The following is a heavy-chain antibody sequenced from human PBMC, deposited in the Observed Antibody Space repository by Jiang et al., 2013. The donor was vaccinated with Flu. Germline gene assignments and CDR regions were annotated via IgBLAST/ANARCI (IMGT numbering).Heavy chain of an antibody. D-gene: IGHD6-19*01. CDR2: ISAYNANT. V-gene: IGHV1-18*01. CDR1: GYTFTSYG. J-gene: IGHJ5*02. CDR3: ARDPWNASGWEGWFDP. Sequence: GAEVKKPGASVRVACKASGYTFTSYGISWVRQAPGQGLEWMGWISAYNANTNYAQKLQGRVTLTTDTSTSTAYMELRGLRSDDTAVYYCARDPWNASGWEGWFDPWGQGTLVTVSS.